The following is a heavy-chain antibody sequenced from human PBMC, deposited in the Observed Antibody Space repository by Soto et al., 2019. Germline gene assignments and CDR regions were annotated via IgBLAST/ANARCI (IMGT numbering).Heavy chain of an antibody. J-gene: IGHJ4*02. Sequence: QVHLVQSGAEVKKPGASVKVSCKGSGYAFTTYGITWVRQATGQGLEWMGWISAHNGNTNYAQKLQGRVTVTRDTSTSTAYMELRSLRSDDTAVDYCARGRYGDYWGQGALVTVSS. CDR1: GYAFTTYG. CDR3: ARGRYGDY. D-gene: IGHD1-1*01. CDR2: ISAHNGNT. V-gene: IGHV1-18*01.